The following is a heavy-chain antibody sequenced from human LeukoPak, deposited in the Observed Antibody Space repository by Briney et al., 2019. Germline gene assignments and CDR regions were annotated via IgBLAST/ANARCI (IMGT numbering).Heavy chain of an antibody. CDR1: GVTFSSYW. D-gene: IGHD3-22*01. Sequence: GGSLRLSCAASGVTFSSYWMSWVRQAPGKGLEWVANIKQDGGEKYYVDSVKGRFTISRDNAKTSLYLQMTSLRAEDTAVYYCARDKYFDSTTYYPRFDYWGQGILVTVSS. CDR3: ARDKYFDSTTYYPRFDY. J-gene: IGHJ4*02. V-gene: IGHV3-7*04. CDR2: IKQDGGEK.